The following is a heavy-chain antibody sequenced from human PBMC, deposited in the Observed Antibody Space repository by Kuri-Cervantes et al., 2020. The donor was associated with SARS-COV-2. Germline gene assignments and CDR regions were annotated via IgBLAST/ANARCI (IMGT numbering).Heavy chain of an antibody. CDR1: GYTFSSYG. CDR3: AKDDLSSSFDY. D-gene: IGHD6-6*01. CDR2: ILYDGSNK. Sequence: LSLTCATSGYTFSSYGMHWVRQAPGKGLEWVAVILYDGSNKAYADSVKGRFTISRDNSKNTVYLQMNSLRAEDTAVYYCAKDDLSSSFDYWGQGTLVTVSS. J-gene: IGHJ4*02. V-gene: IGHV3-30*18.